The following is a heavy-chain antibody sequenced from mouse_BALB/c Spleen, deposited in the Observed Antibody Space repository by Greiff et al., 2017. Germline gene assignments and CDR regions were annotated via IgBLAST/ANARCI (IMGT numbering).Heavy chain of an antibody. J-gene: IGHJ2*01. Sequence: DVQLVESGGGLVQPGGSLKLSCAASGFTFSSYGMSWVRQTPDKRLELVATINSNGGSTYYPDSVKGRFTISRDNAKNTLYLQMSSLKSEDTAMYYCAREGYYGSSYSGLLFDYWGQGTTLTVSS. D-gene: IGHD1-1*01. V-gene: IGHV5-6-3*01. CDR3: AREGYYGSSYSGLLFDY. CDR1: GFTFSSYG. CDR2: INSNGGST.